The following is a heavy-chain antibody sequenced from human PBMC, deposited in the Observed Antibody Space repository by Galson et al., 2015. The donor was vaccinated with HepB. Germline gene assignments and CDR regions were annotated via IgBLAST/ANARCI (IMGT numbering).Heavy chain of an antibody. V-gene: IGHV1-18*01. Sequence: QSGAEVKKPGASVKVSCKASGYTFTSYGISWVRQAPGQGLEWMGWISAYNGNTNYAQKLQGRVTMTTDTSTSTAYMELRSLRSDDTAVYYCARGEEYCSSTSCYPEGGYAFDIWGQGTMVTVSS. CDR3: ARGEEYCSSTSCYPEGGYAFDI. J-gene: IGHJ3*02. CDR2: ISAYNGNT. CDR1: GYTFTSYG. D-gene: IGHD2-2*01.